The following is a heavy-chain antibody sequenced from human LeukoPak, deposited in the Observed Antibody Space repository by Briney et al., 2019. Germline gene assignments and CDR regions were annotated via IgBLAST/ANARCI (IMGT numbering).Heavy chain of an antibody. V-gene: IGHV3-7*01. CDR3: ARDRMDV. Sequence: GGSLRLSCAASGFTFSIYWMSWVRQAPGKGLEWVANIKQDGSEKYCVDSVKGRFTISRDNAKNSLYLQMNSLRAEDTAVYYCARDRMDVWGKGTTVTVSS. CDR1: GFTFSIYW. J-gene: IGHJ6*04. CDR2: IKQDGSEK.